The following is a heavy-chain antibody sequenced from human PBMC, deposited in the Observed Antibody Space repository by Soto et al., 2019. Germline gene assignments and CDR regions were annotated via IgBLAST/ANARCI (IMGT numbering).Heavy chain of an antibody. CDR1: GGSISSGGYY. CDR3: ARDAFEHSAFYYYYGMDV. CDR2: IYYSGST. V-gene: IGHV4-31*03. Sequence: SETLSLTCTVSGGSISSGGYYWSWIRQHPGKGLEWIGYIYYSGSTYYNPSLKSRVTISVDTSKNQFSLKLSSVTAADTAVYYCARDAFEHSAFYYYYGMDVWGQGTTVTVSS. D-gene: IGHD3-3*02. J-gene: IGHJ6*02.